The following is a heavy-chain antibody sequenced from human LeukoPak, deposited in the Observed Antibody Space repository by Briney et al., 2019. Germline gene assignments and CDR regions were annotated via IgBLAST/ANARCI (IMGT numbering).Heavy chain of an antibody. J-gene: IGHJ4*02. CDR3: ARGPSFRETTVDPY. Sequence: GGSLRLSCAASGFTFSSYEMNWVRQAPGKGLEWVSVIYSGGSTYYADSVKGRFTISRDNSKNTLYLQMNSLRAEDTAVYYCARGPSFRETTVDPYWGQGTLVTVSS. D-gene: IGHD4-23*01. CDR2: IYSGGST. V-gene: IGHV3-53*01. CDR1: GFTFSSYE.